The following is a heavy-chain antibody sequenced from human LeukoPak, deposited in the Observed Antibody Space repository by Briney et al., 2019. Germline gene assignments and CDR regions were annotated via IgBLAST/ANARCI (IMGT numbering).Heavy chain of an antibody. D-gene: IGHD1-26*01. J-gene: IGHJ4*02. CDR2: ISNSGST. CDR1: GGSIGGNSY. CDR3: ARGGASSIPLDY. V-gene: IGHV4-61*01. Sequence: SETLSLTCTVSGGSIGGNSYWSWIRQPPGKGPEWIGHISNSGSTYYSPSLSSRVTISLDTSKNQFSLKLRSVTAADTAVYYCARGGASSIPLDYWGRGTLVTVSS.